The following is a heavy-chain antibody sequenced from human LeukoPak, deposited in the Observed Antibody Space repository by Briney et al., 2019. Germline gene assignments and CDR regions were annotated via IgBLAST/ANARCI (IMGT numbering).Heavy chain of an antibody. Sequence: NPSETLSLTCAVYGGSFSGYYWSWIRQPPGKGLEWIGEINHSGSTNYNPSLKSRVTISVDTSKNQFSLKLSAVTAADTAVYYCARGGKQLVDFDYWGQGTLVTVSS. V-gene: IGHV4-34*01. CDR3: ARGGKQLVDFDY. CDR2: INHSGST. D-gene: IGHD6-6*01. J-gene: IGHJ4*02. CDR1: GGSFSGYY.